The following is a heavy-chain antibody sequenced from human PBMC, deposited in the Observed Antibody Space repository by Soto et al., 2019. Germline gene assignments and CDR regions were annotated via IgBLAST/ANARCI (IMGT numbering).Heavy chain of an antibody. Sequence: SETLSLTCTVSGGSISSYYWSWIRQPPGKGLEWIGYIYYSGSANYNPSLKSRVTISVDTSKNQFSLKLSSVTAADTAVYYCGRATYYYYMDVWGKGTTVTVSS. V-gene: IGHV4-59*01. CDR1: GGSISSYY. CDR3: GRATYYYYMDV. J-gene: IGHJ6*03. CDR2: IYYSGSA.